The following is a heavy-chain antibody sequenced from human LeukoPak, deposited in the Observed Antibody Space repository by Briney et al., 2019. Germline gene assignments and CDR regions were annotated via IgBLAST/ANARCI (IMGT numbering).Heavy chain of an antibody. Sequence: ASVKVSCKASGYTFTSYDINWVRQATGQGLEWMGWMNPNSGNTGYAQKFQGRVTITRNTSISTAYMELSSLRSEDTAVYYCARVHDSSGLYYFDYWGQGTLVTVSS. D-gene: IGHD3-22*01. V-gene: IGHV1-8*03. J-gene: IGHJ4*02. CDR3: ARVHDSSGLYYFDY. CDR1: GYTFTSYD. CDR2: MNPNSGNT.